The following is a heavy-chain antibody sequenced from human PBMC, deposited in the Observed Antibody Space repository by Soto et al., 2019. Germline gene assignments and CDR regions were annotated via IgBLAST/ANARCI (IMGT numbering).Heavy chain of an antibody. V-gene: IGHV1-46*01. J-gene: IGHJ6*02. D-gene: IGHD6-6*01. Sequence: ASVKVSCKASGYTFTTYYMHWVRQAPGQGLEWMGIINPSGGTITYAEKFQGRVTMTRDTSTTTVYMELTSLRSEDTAVYYCAREYSSSSADGNYYYYYGMDVWGQGTTVTVSS. CDR3: AREYSSSSADGNYYYYYGMDV. CDR1: GYTFTTYY. CDR2: INPSGGTI.